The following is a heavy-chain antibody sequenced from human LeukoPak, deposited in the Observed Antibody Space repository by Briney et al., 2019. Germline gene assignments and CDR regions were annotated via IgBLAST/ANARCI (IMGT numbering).Heavy chain of an antibody. J-gene: IGHJ4*02. CDR3: ARVDDWNALEY. CDR2: VYYSGGT. V-gene: IGHV4-59*01. D-gene: IGHD1-1*01. Sequence: SETLSLTCTVSGGSLNNYYWSWIRQPPGKALEWIGYVYYSGGTNYNPSPKSRVTISVDTSKNQFSLKLRSVTAADTALYYCARVDDWNALEYWGQGTLVTVSS. CDR1: GGSLNNYY.